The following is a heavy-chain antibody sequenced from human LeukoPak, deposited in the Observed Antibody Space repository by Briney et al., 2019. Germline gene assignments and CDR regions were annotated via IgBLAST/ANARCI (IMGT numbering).Heavy chain of an antibody. CDR1: GGSISSYY. CDR2: IYYSGST. V-gene: IGHV4-59*01. J-gene: IGHJ4*02. CDR3: ASSSSGWFGLYHY. D-gene: IGHD6-19*01. Sequence: PSETLSLTCTASGGSISSYYWSWIRQPPGKGLEWIGYIYYSGSTNYNPSLKSRVTISVDTSKNQFSLKLSSVTAADTAVYYCASSSSGWFGLYHYWGQGTLVTVSS.